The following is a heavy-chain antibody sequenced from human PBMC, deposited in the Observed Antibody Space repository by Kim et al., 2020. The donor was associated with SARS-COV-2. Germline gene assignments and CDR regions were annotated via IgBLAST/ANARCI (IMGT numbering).Heavy chain of an antibody. D-gene: IGHD1-26*01. CDR2: ISSSSSTI. Sequence: GGSLRLSCAASGFTFSSYSMNWVRQAPGKGLEWVSYISSSSSTIYYADSVNGRFTISRDNAKNSLYLHMNSLRAKDTAVYDCARWAAVYYYYGIDFWGQGTTVTVSS. V-gene: IGHV3-48*04. CDR1: GFTFSSYS. CDR3: ARWAAVYYYYGIDF. J-gene: IGHJ6*02.